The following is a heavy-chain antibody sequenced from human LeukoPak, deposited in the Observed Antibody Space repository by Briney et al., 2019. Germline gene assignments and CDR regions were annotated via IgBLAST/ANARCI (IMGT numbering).Heavy chain of an antibody. Sequence: PSETLSLTCTVSGGSISSYYWSWIRQPPGKGLEWIGYIYYSGSTNYNPSLKSRVTISVDTSKNQFSLKLSSVTAADTAVYYCARDTGQLYGMDVWGQGTTVTVSS. CDR1: GGSISSYY. D-gene: IGHD1-1*01. V-gene: IGHV4-59*01. CDR3: ARDTGQLYGMDV. CDR2: IYYSGST. J-gene: IGHJ6*02.